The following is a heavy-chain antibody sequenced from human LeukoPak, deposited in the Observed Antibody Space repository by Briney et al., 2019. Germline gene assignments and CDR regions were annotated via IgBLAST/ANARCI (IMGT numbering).Heavy chain of an antibody. Sequence: GASVKVSCKASGYTFTGYYMHWVRQAPGQGLEWMGWINPNSGGTNYAQKFQGRVTMTRNTSISTAYMELSSLRSEDTAVYYCARGRLRYFDWSRGFYYYYYYMDVWGKGTTVTISS. CDR1: GYTFTGYY. D-gene: IGHD3-9*01. CDR3: ARGRLRYFDWSRGFYYYYYYMDV. CDR2: INPNSGGT. J-gene: IGHJ6*03. V-gene: IGHV1-2*02.